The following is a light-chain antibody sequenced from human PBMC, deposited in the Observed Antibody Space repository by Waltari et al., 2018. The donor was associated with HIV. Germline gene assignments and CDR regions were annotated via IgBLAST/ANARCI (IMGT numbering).Light chain of an antibody. V-gene: IGLV1-51*01. Sequence: QSVSTQPSSVSAAPGQKVTTSSSGSSSTTGNNYEPTYQQPPGTAPKLLIYDNNKRPSGIPDRFSGSKSGTSATLGITGLQTGDEADYYCGTWDSSLSAVVFGGGTKLTVL. CDR2: DNN. J-gene: IGLJ2*01. CDR1: SSTTGNNY. CDR3: GTWDSSLSAVV.